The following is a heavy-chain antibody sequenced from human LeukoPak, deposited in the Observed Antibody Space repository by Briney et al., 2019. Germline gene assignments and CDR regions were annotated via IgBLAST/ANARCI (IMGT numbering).Heavy chain of an antibody. J-gene: IGHJ4*02. CDR2: IKQDGSEK. Sequence: PGGSLRLSCTPSGFTFSSYLMSWVRQVPGKGLEWVANIKQDGSEKNYVDSVKGRFTISRDNAKNSLYLQMYSLRAEDTAVYYCASRLFRTANFDYWGQGTLVTVSS. CDR3: ASRLFRTANFDY. CDR1: GFTFSSYL. D-gene: IGHD2-21*01. V-gene: IGHV3-7*01.